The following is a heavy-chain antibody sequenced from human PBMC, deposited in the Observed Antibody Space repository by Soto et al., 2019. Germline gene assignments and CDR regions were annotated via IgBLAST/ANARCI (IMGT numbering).Heavy chain of an antibody. J-gene: IGHJ1*01. CDR2: ISGSGDST. D-gene: IGHD6-19*01. CDR1: VFTFSSYA. CDR3: AKGVPGIAVAGTGYFQH. Sequence: PGGPLRLSCAASVFTFSSYAMSWVRQAPGKVLEWVSGISGSGDSTYYADSVKGRFTISRDNSKNTLYLQMNSLRAEDTAVYYCAKGVPGIAVAGTGYFQHWGQGTLVTVS. V-gene: IGHV3-23*01.